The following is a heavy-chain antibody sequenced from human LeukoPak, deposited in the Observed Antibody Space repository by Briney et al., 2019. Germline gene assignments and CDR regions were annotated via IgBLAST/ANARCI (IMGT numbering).Heavy chain of an antibody. CDR3: ARGKSSGYLAY. V-gene: IGHV1-69*04. CDR2: IIPILGIA. D-gene: IGHD3-22*01. Sequence: ASVKVSCKVSGGTFSSYAISWVRQAPGQGLEWMGRIIPILGIANYAQKFQGRVTITADKSTSTAYMELSSLRSEDTAVYYCARGKSSGYLAYWGQGTLVTVSS. J-gene: IGHJ4*02. CDR1: GGTFSSYA.